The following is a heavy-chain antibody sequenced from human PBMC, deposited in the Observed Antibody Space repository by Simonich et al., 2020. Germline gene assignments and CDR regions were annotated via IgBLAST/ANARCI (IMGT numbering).Heavy chain of an antibody. D-gene: IGHD1-26*01. J-gene: IGHJ6*03. CDR3: ARVPPTSGSYYYYYYYMDV. CDR1: GYTFTGYY. CDR2: INPPRGGK. Sequence: QVQLVQSGAEVKKPGASVKVSCKASGYTFTGYYMHWVRQAPGQGLEWMGWINPPRGGKNNDQKLQGGGTMTRDTSISTAYMELSRLRSDDTAVYYGARVPPTSGSYYYYYYYMDVWGKGTTVTVSS. V-gene: IGHV1-2*02.